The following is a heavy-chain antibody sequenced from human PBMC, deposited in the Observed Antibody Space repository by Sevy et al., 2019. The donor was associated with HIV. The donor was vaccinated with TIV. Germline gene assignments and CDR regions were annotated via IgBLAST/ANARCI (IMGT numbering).Heavy chain of an antibody. Sequence: GGSLRLSCAASGFTFSDYYMNWVRQAPGKGLEWVSSISGGSSYIHYADSVRGRFTISRDNAKNSLYLQMNSLRVDDTAVYICARDGGCSSTSCLLYFDSWGQGALVTVSS. J-gene: IGHJ4*02. CDR1: GFTFSDYY. CDR3: ARDGGCSSTSCLLYFDS. D-gene: IGHD2-2*01. V-gene: IGHV3-21*01. CDR2: ISGGSSYI.